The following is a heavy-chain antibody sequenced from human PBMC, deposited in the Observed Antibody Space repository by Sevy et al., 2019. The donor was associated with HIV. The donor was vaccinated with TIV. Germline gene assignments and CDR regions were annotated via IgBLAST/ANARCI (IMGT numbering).Heavy chain of an antibody. CDR3: ARNCYGDYIIDS. J-gene: IGHJ4*02. CDR2: ISSDSTTI. CDR1: GFTFTSYS. Sequence: GGSLRLSCAASGFTFTSYSMKWVRQAPGKGLEWISYISSDSTTIYYVESVKGRFTISRDNANNALYLQMISLRDEDTAVYYCARNCYGDYIIDSWGQGTPVTVSS. D-gene: IGHD4-17*01. V-gene: IGHV3-48*02.